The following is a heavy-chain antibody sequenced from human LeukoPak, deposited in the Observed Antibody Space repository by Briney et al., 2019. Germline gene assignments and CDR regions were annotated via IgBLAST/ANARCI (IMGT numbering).Heavy chain of an antibody. V-gene: IGHV5-51*01. Sequence: VESLKLSCKCSGYIFASFWIAWVRQMPGKGLEWMGSIHPGDSNVGYSPSFRGQVTISADKSINTAYLQWSSLKASDTAMYYCARHAPRDEWRWEFDYWGQGTLVTVSS. CDR2: IHPGDSNV. CDR1: GYIFASFW. J-gene: IGHJ4*02. CDR3: ARHAPRDEWRWEFDY. D-gene: IGHD5-24*01.